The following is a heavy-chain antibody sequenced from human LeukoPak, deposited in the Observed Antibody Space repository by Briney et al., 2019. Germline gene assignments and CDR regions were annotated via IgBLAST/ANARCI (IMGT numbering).Heavy chain of an antibody. V-gene: IGHV1-8*01. D-gene: IGHD3-9*01. Sequence: ASVKVSCKASGYTFTSYDINWVRQATGQGLEWMVLMNPNSGNTGYAQKFQGRVTMTRNTSISTAYMELSSLRSEDTAVYYCAGGIRYFDWLFYYMDVWGKGTTVTISS. CDR3: AGGIRYFDWLFYYMDV. CDR2: MNPNSGNT. J-gene: IGHJ6*03. CDR1: GYTFTSYD.